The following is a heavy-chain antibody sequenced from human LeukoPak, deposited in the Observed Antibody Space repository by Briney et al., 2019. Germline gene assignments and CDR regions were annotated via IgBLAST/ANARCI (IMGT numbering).Heavy chain of an antibody. V-gene: IGHV3-9*01. CDR1: SSGDYY. CDR3: TRDLMDYDVSTGLHHYYMDV. D-gene: IGHD3-9*01. Sequence: SSGDYYWSWIRQPPGKGLEWVSGISWNSGSIGYADSVKGRFTISRGNAKNSLYLQMNTLRVEDTAVYYCTRDLMDYDVSTGLHHYYMDVWGQGTTVTVSS. CDR2: ISWNSGSI. J-gene: IGHJ6*02.